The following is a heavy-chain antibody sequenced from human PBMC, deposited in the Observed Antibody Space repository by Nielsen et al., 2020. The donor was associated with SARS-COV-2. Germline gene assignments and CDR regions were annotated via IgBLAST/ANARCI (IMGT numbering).Heavy chain of an antibody. CDR3: ARVRITMIVVVTVFDP. D-gene: IGHD3-22*01. CDR2: IYHRGST. CDR1: GGSISSNNW. Sequence: SETLSLTCAVSGGSISSNNWWSWVRQPPGKGLEWIGEIYHRGSTNYSPSLKTRVTISVDKSKNQFSLELRSVTAADTAVYYCARVRITMIVVVTVFDPWGQGTLVTVSS. V-gene: IGHV4-4*02. J-gene: IGHJ5*02.